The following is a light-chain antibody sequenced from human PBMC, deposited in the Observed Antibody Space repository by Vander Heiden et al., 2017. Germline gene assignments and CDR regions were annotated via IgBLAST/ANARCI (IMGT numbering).Light chain of an antibody. CDR1: QSVSSN. Sequence: IVITPPPATLAVSPGERSTLSCTASQSVSSNLAWYHPKPGQAPSLLTYGVSITATRLPARSSCSGSGTAFTLTISSPQSKDFTVYYSHEYNNWRMVFGQGTKVEIK. V-gene: IGKV3-15*01. CDR2: GVS. J-gene: IGKJ1*01. CDR3: HEYNNWRMV.